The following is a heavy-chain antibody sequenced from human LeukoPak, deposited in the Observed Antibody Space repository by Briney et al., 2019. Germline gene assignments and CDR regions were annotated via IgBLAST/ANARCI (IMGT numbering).Heavy chain of an antibody. D-gene: IGHD3-10*01. V-gene: IGHV5-51*01. J-gene: IGHJ4*02. Sequence: GESLKISCKGSGYSCTNYLICVVRQMPQKGLEWMGIVFPGDSGTRYSPSFQGQVTISADKSTSTAYLQWSSLKASDTAMFYCTRHTDIYASPDYWGQGTLVTVSS. CDR1: GYSCTNYL. CDR3: TRHTDIYASPDY. CDR2: VFPGDSGT.